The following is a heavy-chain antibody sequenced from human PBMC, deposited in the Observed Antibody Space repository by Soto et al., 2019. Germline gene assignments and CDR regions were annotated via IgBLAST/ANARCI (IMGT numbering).Heavy chain of an antibody. CDR2: ISGSGGRT. CDR1: GLTLSSNA. J-gene: IGHJ3*02. D-gene: IGHD3-22*01. CDR3: ARADSSGYYYIKAFDI. Sequence: GSLRLSCVASGLTLSSNAMSWVRQAPGKGLEWVSAISGSGGRTYYADSVKGRFTISRDNSKNTVYLRMNGLKADDSAVYYCARADSSGYYYIKAFDIWGQGTMVTVSS. V-gene: IGHV3-23*01.